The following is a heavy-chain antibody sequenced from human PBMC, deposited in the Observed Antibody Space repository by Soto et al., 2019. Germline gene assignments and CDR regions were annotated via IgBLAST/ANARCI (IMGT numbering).Heavy chain of an antibody. J-gene: IGHJ4*02. CDR2: INAGNGDT. Sequence: QVQLVQSGAEVKKPGASVKVSCKASGYIFSNYLLHWVRQAPGQRLEWMGWINAGNGDTKYSQKFQGGVTFTRDTSASTVYMELSSLRSEDTAVYYCASPSLGSGSVYWGQGTLVTVSS. V-gene: IGHV1-3*01. CDR3: ASPSLGSGSVY. D-gene: IGHD3-10*01. CDR1: GYIFSNYL.